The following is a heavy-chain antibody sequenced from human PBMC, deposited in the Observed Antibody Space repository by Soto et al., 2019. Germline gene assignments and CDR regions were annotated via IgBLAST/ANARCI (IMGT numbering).Heavy chain of an antibody. CDR3: ARDFRPPYGVRYFDY. V-gene: IGHV3-53*04. J-gene: IGHJ4*02. CDR2: IYSGGST. CDR1: GFTVSSNY. D-gene: IGHD4-17*01. Sequence: EVQLVESGGGLVQPGGSLRLSCAASGFTVSSNYMSWVRQAPGKGLEWVSVIYSGGSTYYADSVKGRFTISRHNSKNTLYLLMNSLRAGDTAVYYCARDFRPPYGVRYFDYWGQGTLVTVSS.